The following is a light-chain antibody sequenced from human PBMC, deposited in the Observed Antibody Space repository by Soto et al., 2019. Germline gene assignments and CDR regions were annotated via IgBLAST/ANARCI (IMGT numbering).Light chain of an antibody. Sequence: QSVLTQPPSASGTPGQRVTISCSGSSSSIGSNTVNWYQQLPGTAPKLLIYGHNQRPSGVPDRFSGSRSGTSASLAISGLQAEDEADYYCAAWDDSLNGGVFGGGTKVTVL. V-gene: IGLV1-44*01. J-gene: IGLJ2*01. CDR1: SSSIGSNT. CDR3: AAWDDSLNGGV. CDR2: GHN.